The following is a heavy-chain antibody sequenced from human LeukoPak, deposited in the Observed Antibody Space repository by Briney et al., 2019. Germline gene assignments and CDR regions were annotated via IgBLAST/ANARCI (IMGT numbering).Heavy chain of an antibody. V-gene: IGHV1-8*03. CDR1: GYTFTSYG. CDR2: MNPNSGNT. J-gene: IGHJ4*02. Sequence: ASVKVSCKASGYTFTSYGISWVRQATGQGLEWMGWMNPNSGNTGYAQKFQGRVTITRNTSISTAYMELSSLRSEDTAVYYCARGYGSGSYLTTYYFDYWGQGTLVTVSS. D-gene: IGHD3-10*01. CDR3: ARGYGSGSYLTTYYFDY.